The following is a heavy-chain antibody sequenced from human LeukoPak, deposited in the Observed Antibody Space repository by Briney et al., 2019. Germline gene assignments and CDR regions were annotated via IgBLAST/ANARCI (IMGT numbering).Heavy chain of an antibody. CDR1: GFTFSTDA. CDR3: AKASTVLKPIDY. V-gene: IGHV3-23*01. CDR2: ISPNGGRT. Sequence: GGSLRLSCAASGFTFSTDAMTWVRHGPRKGLQLDSSISPNGGRTYYADSVKGRFTISRDNSKNRLYLQMYTLRAEDTAVYFCAKASTVLKPIDYWGQGTLVTVSS. D-gene: IGHD1-14*01. J-gene: IGHJ4*02.